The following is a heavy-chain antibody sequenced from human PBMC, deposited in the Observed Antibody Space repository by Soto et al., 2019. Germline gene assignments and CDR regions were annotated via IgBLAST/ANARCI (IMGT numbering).Heavy chain of an antibody. CDR2: IVSGSTYT. J-gene: IGHJ6*02. CDR1: GFTFSDYY. Sequence: VQLVESGGGLVKPGGSLRLSCAASGFTFSDYYMAWVQQTPGKGLEWIAYIVSGSTYTNYADSVKGRFTISRDNDRESLFLEMNSLRADDTALYYCARVDGESRVDVWGQGTTVSVS. V-gene: IGHV3-11*06. CDR3: ARVDGESRVDV. D-gene: IGHD2-21*01.